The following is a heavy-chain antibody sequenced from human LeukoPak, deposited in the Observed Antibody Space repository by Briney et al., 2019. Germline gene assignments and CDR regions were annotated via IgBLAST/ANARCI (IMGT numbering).Heavy chain of an antibody. J-gene: IGHJ4*02. D-gene: IGHD6-13*01. Sequence: SETLSLTCAGYGGSFSGYYWSWIRQPPGKGLEWIGEINHSGSTNYNPSLKSRVTISVDTSKNQFSLKLSSVTAADTAVYYCAIGYSSSWYSDYWGQGTLVTVSS. CDR1: GGSFSGYY. CDR3: AIGYSSSWYSDY. V-gene: IGHV4-34*01. CDR2: INHSGST.